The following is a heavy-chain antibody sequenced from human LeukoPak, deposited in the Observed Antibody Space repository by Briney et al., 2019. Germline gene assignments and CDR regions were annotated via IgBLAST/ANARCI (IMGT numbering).Heavy chain of an antibody. Sequence: ASVKVSCKASGYTFSSYYMHWVRQAPGQGLEWVGLINPTGDSTNYAQNFRGRVTMTRDTSTSTVYMDLNSLRCEDTAVYYCAREASGGYFDYWGQGTLVTVSS. CDR1: GYTFSSYY. J-gene: IGHJ4*02. CDR2: INPTGDST. V-gene: IGHV1-46*01. D-gene: IGHD4-23*01. CDR3: AREASGGYFDY.